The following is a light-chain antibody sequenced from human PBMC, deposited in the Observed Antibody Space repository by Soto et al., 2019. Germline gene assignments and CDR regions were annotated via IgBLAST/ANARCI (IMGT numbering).Light chain of an antibody. Sequence: EIVLTHSPPTLYVSPGGRATLSGRASQGVSSALAWYQQKPGKAPRLLIYGASTMESGIPVRFSGSGSGTEFTLTISSLQSEDFVVYYCQHYYKWPWAFGQGTKVDIK. CDR3: QHYYKWPWA. J-gene: IGKJ1*01. CDR2: GAS. CDR1: QGVSSA. V-gene: IGKV3-15*01.